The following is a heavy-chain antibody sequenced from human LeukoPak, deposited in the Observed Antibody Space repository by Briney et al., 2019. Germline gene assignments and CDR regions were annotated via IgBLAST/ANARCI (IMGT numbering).Heavy chain of an antibody. V-gene: IGHV3-48*01. CDR2: IGSAI. D-gene: IGHD3-10*01. J-gene: IGHJ5*02. CDR3: ARPLLYYYGSETYFWFDP. Sequence: GGSLRLSCVASGFTFSDFSLNWVRQAPGKGLEWISYIGSAIYYADSVKGRFTISRDNAKNSLYLQMNSLRAEDTAVYYCARPLLYYYGSETYFWFDPWGQGTLVTVSS. CDR1: GFTFSDFS.